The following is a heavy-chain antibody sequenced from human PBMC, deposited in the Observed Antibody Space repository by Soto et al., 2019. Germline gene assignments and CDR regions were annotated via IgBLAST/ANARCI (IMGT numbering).Heavy chain of an antibody. D-gene: IGHD3-10*01. CDR2: VHSTGST. V-gene: IGHV4-4*07. CDR3: ERDSVSLTLFDY. CDR1: GGSMSGYH. J-gene: IGHJ4*02. Sequence: PSETLSLTCTVSGGSMSGYHWSWVRQPAGKGLEWIGRVHSTGSTDYNPSVESRITVSLDTSKKQFSLKLRSVTAADKALYLCERDSVSLTLFDYWGQGILVT.